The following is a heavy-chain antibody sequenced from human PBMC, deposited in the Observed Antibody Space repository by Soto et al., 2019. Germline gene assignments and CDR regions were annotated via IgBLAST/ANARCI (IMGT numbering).Heavy chain of an antibody. D-gene: IGHD6-6*01. Sequence: ASVKLYCKAFGYTFTSYYMRWLRQAPGQGLEWMGIINPSGGSTSYAQKFQGRVTMTRDTSTSTVYMELSSLRSEDTAVYYCATGIAARPFGYWGQGTLVTVSS. CDR2: INPSGGST. V-gene: IGHV1-46*01. CDR3: ATGIAARPFGY. J-gene: IGHJ4*02. CDR1: GYTFTSYY.